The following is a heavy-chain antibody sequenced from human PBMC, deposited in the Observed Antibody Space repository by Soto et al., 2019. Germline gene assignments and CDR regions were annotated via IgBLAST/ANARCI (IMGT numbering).Heavy chain of an antibody. D-gene: IGHD1-26*01. CDR2: ISSSSSYI. V-gene: IGHV3-21*01. J-gene: IGHJ6*02. Sequence: GGSLRLSCAASGFTFSSYSMSWVRQAPGKGLEWVSSISSSSSYIYYADSVKGRFTISRDNAKNSLYLQMNSLRAEDTAVYYCARDRSAPHYGMDVWGQGTTVTVSS. CDR1: GFTFSSYS. CDR3: ARDRSAPHYGMDV.